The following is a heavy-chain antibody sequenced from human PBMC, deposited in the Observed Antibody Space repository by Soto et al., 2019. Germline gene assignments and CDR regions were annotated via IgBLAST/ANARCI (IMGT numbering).Heavy chain of an antibody. CDR2: ISAYNGNT. V-gene: IGHV1-18*01. CDR1: GYTFTSYG. Sequence: QVQLVQSGAEVKKPGASVKVSCKASGYTFTSYGISWVRQAPGQGLEWMGWISAYNGNTKYAQKGQRXXTXPTDTSTNTAYMELRSLRSDDTAVYYCARDNPPFDPWGQGTLVTVSS. CDR3: ARDNPPFDP. J-gene: IGHJ5*02.